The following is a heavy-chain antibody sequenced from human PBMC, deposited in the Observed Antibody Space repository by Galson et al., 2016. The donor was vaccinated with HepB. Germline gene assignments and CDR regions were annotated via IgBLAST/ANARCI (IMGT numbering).Heavy chain of an antibody. V-gene: IGHV2-5*02. Sequence: PALVKPTQTLTLTCTFSGFSLTTSGVGVGWIRQPPGKALEWLALTYWDDDKRYSPSLESRLTINKDTSKNPVVLILTNMDPVDTATYYCAHSDWGSNAFDIWGQGTMVTVSS. CDR3: AHSDWGSNAFDI. D-gene: IGHD7-27*01. CDR2: TYWDDDK. CDR1: GFSLTTSGVG. J-gene: IGHJ3*02.